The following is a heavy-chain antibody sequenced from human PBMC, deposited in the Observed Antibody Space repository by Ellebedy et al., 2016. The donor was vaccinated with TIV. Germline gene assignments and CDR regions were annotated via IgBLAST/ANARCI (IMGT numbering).Heavy chain of an antibody. CDR2: IYYSGRT. J-gene: IGHJ6*02. CDR1: GGSISSSSYY. D-gene: IGHD6-6*01. V-gene: IGHV4-39*01. Sequence: SETLSLTXIVSGGSISSSSYYWGWIRQPPGKGLEWIGSIYYSGRTYYNPSLKSRVIISVDTSKNQFSLRLSSVTAADTAVYYCARLAYSSSSRDYYYGMDVWGQGTTVTVSS. CDR3: ARLAYSSSSRDYYYGMDV.